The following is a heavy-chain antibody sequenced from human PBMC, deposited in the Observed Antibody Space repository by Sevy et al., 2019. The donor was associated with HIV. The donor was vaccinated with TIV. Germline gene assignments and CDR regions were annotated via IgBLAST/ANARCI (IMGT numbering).Heavy chain of an antibody. CDR2: ISGGGGST. CDR3: AKAGFLEWSLPAFDY. J-gene: IGHJ4*02. D-gene: IGHD3-3*01. V-gene: IGHV3-23*01. CDR1: RFTFNNYV. Sequence: GGSLRLSCAASRFTFNNYVMSWVRQVPGKGLEWVSAISGGGGSTYYSDSVKGRFTISRDNSKNTLYVQMNSLTAEDTAVYYCAKAGFLEWSLPAFDYWGQGTLVTVSS.